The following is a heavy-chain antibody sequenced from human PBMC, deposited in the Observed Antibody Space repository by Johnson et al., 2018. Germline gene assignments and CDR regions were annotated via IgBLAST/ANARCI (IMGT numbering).Heavy chain of an antibody. CDR1: GFTFTAYY. V-gene: IGHV3-11*04. CDR3: TGDREGRGFYDGSGYAGHFDI. CDR2: ITTISNI. Sequence: QVQLVESGGGLVKPGWSXRLSCAASGFTFTAYYMTWVRQSPGTGLECISHITTISNIFYADSVKDRFPISRVNATNSLSLKMNSLRAEETAIYYFTGDREGRGFYDGSGYAGHFDIWGQVTMVTVSS. D-gene: IGHD3-22*01. J-gene: IGHJ3*02.